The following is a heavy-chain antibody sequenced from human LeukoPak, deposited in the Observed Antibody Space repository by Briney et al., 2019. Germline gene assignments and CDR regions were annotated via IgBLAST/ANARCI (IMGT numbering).Heavy chain of an antibody. D-gene: IGHD3-10*01. CDR2: ISSNGGST. J-gene: IGHJ4*02. V-gene: IGHV3-64*01. CDR1: GFTFSSYA. Sequence: GGSLRLSCAASGFTFSSYAMHWVRQAPGKGLEYVSAISSNGGSTYYANSVKGRFTISRDNSKNTLYLQMNSLRAEDTAVYYCAKDLGATYGSGSLIDYWGQGTLVTVSS. CDR3: AKDLGATYGSGSLIDY.